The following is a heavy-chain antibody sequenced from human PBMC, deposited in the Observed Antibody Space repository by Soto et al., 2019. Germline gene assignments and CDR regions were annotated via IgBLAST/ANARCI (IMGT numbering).Heavy chain of an antibody. J-gene: IGHJ6*03. D-gene: IGHD3-3*01. CDR1: GGSFSGYY. CDR3: ASDPGGGYYHFGYYYYMDV. V-gene: IGHV4-34*01. Sequence: SETLSLTCAVYGGSFSGYYWSWIRQPPGKGLEWIGEINHSGSTNYNPSLKSRVTISVDTSKNQFSLKLSSVTAADTAVYYCASDPGGGYYHFGYYYYMDVWGKGTTVTVSS. CDR2: INHSGST.